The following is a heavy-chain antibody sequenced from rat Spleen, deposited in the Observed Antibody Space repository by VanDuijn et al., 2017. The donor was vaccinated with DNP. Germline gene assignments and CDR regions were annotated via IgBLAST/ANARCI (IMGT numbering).Heavy chain of an antibody. Sequence: EVQLVESGGGLVQPGRSLKLSCVASGFTFTNYYMAWVRQAPKKGLEWVATISTSGDRTYYPDSVKGRFTISRDDAKNTLYLQMESLRSEDTATYYCTREQHYHFDYWGQGVMVTVSS. J-gene: IGHJ2*01. CDR2: ISTSGDRT. V-gene: IGHV5-27*01. D-gene: IGHD1-4*01. CDR1: GFTFTNYY. CDR3: TREQHYHFDY.